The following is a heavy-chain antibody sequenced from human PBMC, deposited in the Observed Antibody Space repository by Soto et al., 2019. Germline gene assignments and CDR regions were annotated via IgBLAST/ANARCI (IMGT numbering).Heavy chain of an antibody. V-gene: IGHV3-15*07. D-gene: IGHD5-12*01. Sequence: GGSLRLSCAASGFTFSNAWMNWVRQAPGKGLEWVGRIKSKTDGGTTDYAAPVKGRFTISRDDSKNTLYLQMNSLKTEDTAVYYCTTDPATIGSNWFDPWGQGTLVTVSS. CDR1: GFTFSNAW. CDR3: TTDPATIGSNWFDP. J-gene: IGHJ5*02. CDR2: IKSKTDGGTT.